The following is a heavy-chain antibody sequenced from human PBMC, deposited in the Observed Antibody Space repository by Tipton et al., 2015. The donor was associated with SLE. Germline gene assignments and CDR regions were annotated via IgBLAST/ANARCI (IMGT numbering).Heavy chain of an antibody. CDR3: ARETSSLFDY. Sequence: TLSLTCTVSGGSMSSHCCSWIRQPPGKGLEWIGCIYTSGRTNYNPSLQSRVTMSVDTSKNQFSLKLSSVTAADTAVYYCARETSSLFDYWGQGTLVTVSS. CDR2: IYTSGRT. J-gene: IGHJ4*02. CDR1: GGSMSSHC. D-gene: IGHD6-19*01. V-gene: IGHV4-4*07.